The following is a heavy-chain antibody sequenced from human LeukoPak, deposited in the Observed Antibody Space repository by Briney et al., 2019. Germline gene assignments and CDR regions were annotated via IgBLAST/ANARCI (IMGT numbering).Heavy chain of an antibody. V-gene: IGHV4-34*01. CDR1: GGSFNGYY. CDR3: ARGGARYFDWSTRNWFDP. D-gene: IGHD3-9*01. J-gene: IGHJ5*02. CDR2: INHSGST. Sequence: PSETLSLTCAVYGGSFNGYYWSWIRQPPGKGLEWIGEINHSGSTNYNPPLKSRVTISVDTSKNQFSLKLSSVTAADTAVYYCARGGARYFDWSTRNWFDPWGEATLVTVSS.